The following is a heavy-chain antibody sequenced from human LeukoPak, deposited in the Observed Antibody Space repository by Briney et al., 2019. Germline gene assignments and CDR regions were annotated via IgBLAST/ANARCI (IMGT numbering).Heavy chain of an antibody. CDR2: IYTSGST. CDR1: GGSISSCSYY. CDR3: ARNILGTTVTSGWFDP. V-gene: IGHV4-61*02. Sequence: PSETLSLTCTVSGGSISSCSYYWSWIRQPAGKGLEWIGRIYTSGSTNYNPSLKSRVTISVDTSKNQFSLKLSSVTAADTAVYYCARNILGTTVTSGWFDPWGQGTLVTVSS. J-gene: IGHJ5*02. D-gene: IGHD4-17*01.